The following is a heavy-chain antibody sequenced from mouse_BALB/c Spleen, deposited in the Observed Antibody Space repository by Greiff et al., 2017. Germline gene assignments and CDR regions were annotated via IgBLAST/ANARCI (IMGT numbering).Heavy chain of an antibody. Sequence: QVHVKQSGAELARPGASVKMSCKASGYTFTSYTMHWVKQRPGQGLEWIGYINPSSGYTNYNQKFKDKATLTADKSSSTAYMQLSSLTSEDSAVYYCARSIGPYAMDYWGQGTSVTVSS. J-gene: IGHJ4*01. V-gene: IGHV1-4*01. CDR2: INPSSGYT. CDR3: ARSIGPYAMDY. D-gene: IGHD2-3*01. CDR1: GYTFTSYT.